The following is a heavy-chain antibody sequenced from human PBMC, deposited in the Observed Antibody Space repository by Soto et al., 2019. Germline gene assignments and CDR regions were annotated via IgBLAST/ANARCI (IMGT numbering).Heavy chain of an antibody. CDR1: GGSISSGDYY. CDR2: IYYSGST. CDR3: ARDSKYCSGGSCSDY. Sequence: QVQLQESGPGLVKPSQTLSLTCTVSGGSISSGDYYWSWIRQPPGKGLEWIGYIYYSGSTYYNPSLKSRVTISVDTPKNQFYLKLSSVTAADTAVYYCARDSKYCSGGSCSDYWGQGTLVTVSS. D-gene: IGHD2-15*01. J-gene: IGHJ4*02. V-gene: IGHV4-30-4*01.